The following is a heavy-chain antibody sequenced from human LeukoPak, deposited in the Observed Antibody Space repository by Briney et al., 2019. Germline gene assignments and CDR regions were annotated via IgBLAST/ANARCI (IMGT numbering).Heavy chain of an antibody. CDR2: INPNNGNT. J-gene: IGHJ6*02. CDR1: GYTFTSYG. D-gene: IGHD4-17*01. CDR3: ATTVTQEYYYHYGLDV. V-gene: IGHV1-8*02. Sequence: GASVKVSCKASGYTFTSYGISWVRQATGQGLEWMGWINPNNGNTGYAQKFQGRVTLTRDTSISTAYMEVSSLRSEDTAVYYCATTVTQEYYYHYGLDVWGQGTTVTVSS.